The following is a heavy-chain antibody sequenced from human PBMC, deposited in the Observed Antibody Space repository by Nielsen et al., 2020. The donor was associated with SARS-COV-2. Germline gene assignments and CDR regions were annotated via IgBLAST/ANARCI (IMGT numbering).Heavy chain of an antibody. Sequence: VRQAPGKGLEWVSFINSGGTTIYYADSVKGRFTISRDNAKNSLYLQMNSLRDEDTAVYYCAREYYYDSSGYFDYWGQGTLVTVSS. D-gene: IGHD3-22*01. CDR3: AREYYYDSSGYFDY. V-gene: IGHV3-48*02. J-gene: IGHJ4*02. CDR2: INSGGTTI.